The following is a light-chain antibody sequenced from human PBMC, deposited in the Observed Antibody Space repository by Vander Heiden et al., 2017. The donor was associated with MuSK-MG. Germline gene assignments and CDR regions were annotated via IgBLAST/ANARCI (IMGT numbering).Light chain of an antibody. V-gene: IGKV1-39*01. CDR2: AAS. Sequence: DSQMTQSPSALSAAGGDRVTSTCRASQSISSYLNWYQQKPGKAPKLLIYAASSLQSGVPSRFSGSGSGTDFTLTISSLQPEDFATYYCQQSYSTPLTFGGGTKVKIK. CDR3: QQSYSTPLT. CDR1: QSISSY. J-gene: IGKJ4*01.